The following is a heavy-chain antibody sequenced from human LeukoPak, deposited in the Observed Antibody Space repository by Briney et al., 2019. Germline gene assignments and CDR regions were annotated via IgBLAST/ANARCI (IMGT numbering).Heavy chain of an antibody. J-gene: IGHJ4*02. CDR3: ARAKGGDGYNPFDY. Sequence: PSETLSLTCTVPGGSISSYYWSWIRQPPGKGLEWIGYIYYSGSTNYNPSLKSRVTISVDTSKNQFSLKLSSVTAADTAVYYCARAKGGDGYNPFDYWGQGTLVTVSS. CDR1: GGSISSYY. CDR2: IYYSGST. D-gene: IGHD5-24*01. V-gene: IGHV4-59*01.